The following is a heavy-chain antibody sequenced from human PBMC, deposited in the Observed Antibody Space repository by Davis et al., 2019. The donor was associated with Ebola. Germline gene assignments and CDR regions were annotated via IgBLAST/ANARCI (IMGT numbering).Heavy chain of an antibody. Sequence: GESLKISCKGSGYSFTSYWIAWVRQMPGKGLEWMGIIYPEDSDTRYSPSFQGQVTISADKSISTAYLQWSSLKASDTAIYYCARGTNGYNPGGYFDSWGQGTLVTVSS. D-gene: IGHD5-24*01. CDR2: IYPEDSDT. J-gene: IGHJ4*02. CDR3: ARGTNGYNPGGYFDS. CDR1: GYSFTSYW. V-gene: IGHV5-51*01.